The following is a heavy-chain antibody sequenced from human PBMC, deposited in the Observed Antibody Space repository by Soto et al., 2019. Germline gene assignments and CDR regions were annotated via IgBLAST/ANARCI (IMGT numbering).Heavy chain of an antibody. CDR1: GGSITSGGYY. D-gene: IGHD3-3*01. Sequence: PSETLSLTCTVSGGSITSGGYYWNWIRQHPGKGLDWIGYILYTGTTRYNSALQSRVSISVDSTKNHFSLKLTSGTAADTAVYYCARDTTLFGLAFQTGFDPWGQGTLVTLSS. J-gene: IGHJ5*02. CDR2: ILYTGTT. CDR3: ARDTTLFGLAFQTGFDP. V-gene: IGHV4-31*03.